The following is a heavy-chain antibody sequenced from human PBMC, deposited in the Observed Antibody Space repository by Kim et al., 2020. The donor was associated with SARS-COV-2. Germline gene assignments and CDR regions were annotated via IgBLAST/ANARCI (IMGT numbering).Heavy chain of an antibody. J-gene: IGHJ4*02. D-gene: IGHD6-13*01. CDR3: ARGLRIAAALLFDY. Sequence: SPSLKSRVTISVDTSKNQFSRKLSSVPAADTAVYYCARGLRIAAALLFDYWGQGTLVTVSS. V-gene: IGHV4-59*09.